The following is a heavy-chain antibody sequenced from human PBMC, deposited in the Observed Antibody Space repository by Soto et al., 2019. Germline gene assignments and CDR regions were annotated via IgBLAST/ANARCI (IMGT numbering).Heavy chain of an antibody. J-gene: IGHJ6*02. CDR3: ARDLGYCSSTSCDSRAYYYYGMDV. CDR2: ISSNGGST. CDR1: GFTFSSYA. Sequence: GGSLRLSCAASGFTFSSYAMSWVRQAPGKGLEYVSAISSNGGSTYYANSVKGRFTISRDNSKNTLYLQMGSLRAEDMAVYYCARDLGYCSSTSCDSRAYYYYGMDVWGQGTTVTVSS. D-gene: IGHD2-2*01. V-gene: IGHV3-64*01.